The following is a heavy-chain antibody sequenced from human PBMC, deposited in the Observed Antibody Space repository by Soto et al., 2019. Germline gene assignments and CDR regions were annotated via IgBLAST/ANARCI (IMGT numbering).Heavy chain of an antibody. CDR1: GGSIRSGSYY. CDR2: IYYSGST. V-gene: IGHV4-31*03. J-gene: IGHJ4*02. Sequence: QVQLQESGPGLVKPSQTLSLTCTASGGSIRSGSYYWNWIGQHPGKGLEWIGYIYYSGSTYYNPSLKSRVIISVDASKNQFSLKLSSVTAADTAVYYCARGSYDCPDYWGQGTLVTVSS. D-gene: IGHD5-12*01. CDR3: ARGSYDCPDY.